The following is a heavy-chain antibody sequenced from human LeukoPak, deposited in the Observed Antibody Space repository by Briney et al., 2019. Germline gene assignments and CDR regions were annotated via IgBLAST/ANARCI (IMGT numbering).Heavy chain of an antibody. V-gene: IGHV3-21*01. CDR1: GFTFRSYS. J-gene: IGHJ5*02. Sequence: GGSLRLSCAAPGFTFRSYSMNWVRQAPGKGLEWVSAIDPSSTYIYYADSVKGRFTISRDNAENSLYLQMNSLRVEDTAVYYCAKSAIAVAGGFDPWGQGTLVTVSS. CDR2: IDPSSTYI. CDR3: AKSAIAVAGGFDP. D-gene: IGHD6-19*01.